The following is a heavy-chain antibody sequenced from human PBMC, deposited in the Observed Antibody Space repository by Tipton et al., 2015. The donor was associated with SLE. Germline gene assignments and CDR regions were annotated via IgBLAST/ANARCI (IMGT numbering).Heavy chain of an antibody. D-gene: IGHD1-26*01. V-gene: IGHV3-7*03. Sequence: SLRLSCAASGFAFSFYWMSWVRQAPGKGLEWVANIDQDGSENYYVDSVKGRFTISRDNAKNSLYLQVNSLRAEDTAVYYCARERETLVWMSGSSGTFDYWGQGTLVTVSS. J-gene: IGHJ4*02. CDR2: IDQDGSEN. CDR3: ARERETLVWMSGSSGTFDY. CDR1: GFAFSFYW.